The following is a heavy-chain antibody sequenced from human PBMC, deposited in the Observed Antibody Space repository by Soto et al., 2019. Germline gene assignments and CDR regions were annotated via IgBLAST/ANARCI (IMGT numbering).Heavy chain of an antibody. Sequence: QVRLVESGGGVVQPGRSLRLSCTASGFSFSSYAMYWFRQPPGKGLEWVAVISKDGMNKNYADSVKGRVIVSRDNANYSLDLQLNSLRGEDTAMYYCARDMYSSDYFVKWFEPWGHGTLVTVSS. CDR2: ISKDGMNK. CDR3: ARDMYSSDYFVKWFEP. J-gene: IGHJ5*02. V-gene: IGHV3-30*04. CDR1: GFSFSSYA. D-gene: IGHD6-19*01.